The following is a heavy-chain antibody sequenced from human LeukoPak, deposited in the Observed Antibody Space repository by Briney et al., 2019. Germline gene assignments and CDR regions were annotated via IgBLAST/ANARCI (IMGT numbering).Heavy chain of an antibody. CDR1: GGSISSYY. V-gene: IGHV4-39*01. Sequence: SETLSLTCTVSGGSISSYYWGWIRQPPGKGLEWIGSIYYSGSTYYNPSLKSRVTISVDTSKNQFSLKLSSVTAADTAVYYCARLASSMVRGVIILNPTVRWFDPWGQGTLVTVSS. CDR3: ARLASSMVRGVIILNPTVRWFDP. J-gene: IGHJ5*02. CDR2: IYYSGST. D-gene: IGHD3-10*01.